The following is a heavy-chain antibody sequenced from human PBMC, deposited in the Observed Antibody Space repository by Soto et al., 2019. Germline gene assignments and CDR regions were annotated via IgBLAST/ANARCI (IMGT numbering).Heavy chain of an antibody. J-gene: IGHJ3*02. D-gene: IGHD1-20*01. CDR3: ARDVGITGNDDAFDI. Sequence: QVQLVQSWAEVKKPASSVKVSCKASGGTFSSYAISWVRHAPGQGLEWMGGIIPIFGTANYAQKLQGRVTITADESTSTAYMELSSLRSEDTAVYYCARDVGITGNDDAFDIWGQGTMVTVSS. CDR1: GGTFSSYA. CDR2: IIPIFGTA. V-gene: IGHV1-69*01.